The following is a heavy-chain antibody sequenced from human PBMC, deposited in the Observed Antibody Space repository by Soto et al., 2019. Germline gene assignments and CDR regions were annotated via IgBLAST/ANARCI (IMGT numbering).Heavy chain of an antibody. J-gene: IGHJ4*02. D-gene: IGHD1-7*01. Sequence: VESGGVVVRPGGSLRLSCVTSGFTFHDYTMHWVRQAPGKGLEWVSLITWDGGRAYYTDSVTGRFTISRDNSKNSLYLQLNSLRSEDTALYYCAKDLPYKSSAGTEYYFDHWGQGTLVTVSS. V-gene: IGHV3-43*01. CDR3: AKDLPYKSSAGTEYYFDH. CDR1: GFTFHDYT. CDR2: ITWDGGRA.